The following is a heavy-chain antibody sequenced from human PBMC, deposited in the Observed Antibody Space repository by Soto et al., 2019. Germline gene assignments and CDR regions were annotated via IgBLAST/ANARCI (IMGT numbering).Heavy chain of an antibody. J-gene: IGHJ6*02. CDR3: AKGTSMELYYGMDV. CDR2: ISWDGGST. CDR1: GFTFDDYT. V-gene: IGHV3-43*01. Sequence: EVRLVASGGVVVQPGGSLRLSFAASGFTFDDYTMHWVRQAPGKGLEWVSLISWDGGSTYYADSVKGRFTISRDNSKNSLYLQMNSLRTEDTALYYCAKGTSMELYYGMDVWGQGTTVTVSS. D-gene: IGHD1-7*01.